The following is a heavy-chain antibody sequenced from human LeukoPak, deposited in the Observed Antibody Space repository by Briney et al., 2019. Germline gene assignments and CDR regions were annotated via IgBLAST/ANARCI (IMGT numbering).Heavy chain of an antibody. CDR1: GGSISSSSYY. V-gene: IGHV4-39*01. CDR2: IYYTGTT. J-gene: IGHJ6*03. Sequence: SETLSLTCTVSGGSISSSSYYLGWIRQPPGKGLEWIGTIYYTGTTFYNPSLKSRVTISVDTSKNQFSLKLSSVTAADTAVYYCARHIGGRYYYYYMDVWGKGTTVTVSS. D-gene: IGHD3-16*02. CDR3: ARHIGGRYYYYYMDV.